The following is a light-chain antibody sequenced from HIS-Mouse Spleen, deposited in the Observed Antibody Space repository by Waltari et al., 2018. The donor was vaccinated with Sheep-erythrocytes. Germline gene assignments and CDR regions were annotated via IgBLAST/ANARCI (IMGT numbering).Light chain of an antibody. Sequence: DIQMTQSPSTLSASVGDRVTITCRASQSISSWLAWYQQKPGKAPKLLIYKASSLESGVPSRFSGSGSGTEFTLTISSLQPDDFATYYCQQLNSYPPRVTFGGGTKVEIK. J-gene: IGKJ4*01. V-gene: IGKV1-5*03. CDR2: KAS. CDR1: QSISSW. CDR3: QQLNSYPPRVT.